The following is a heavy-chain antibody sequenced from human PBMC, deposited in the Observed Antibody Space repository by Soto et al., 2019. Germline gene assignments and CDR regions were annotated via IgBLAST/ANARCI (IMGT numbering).Heavy chain of an antibody. CDR1: GFTFSSYG. CDR2: IWYDGSNK. V-gene: IGHV3-33*01. D-gene: IGHD6-19*01. Sequence: QVQLVESGGGVVQPGRSLRLSCAASGFTFSSYGMHWVRQAPGKGLEWVAVIWYDGSNKYYADSVKGRFTISRDNSKNTLYLQMNSLRAEDTAVYYCARDILGIAVVNYFDYWGQGTLVTVSS. CDR3: ARDILGIAVVNYFDY. J-gene: IGHJ4*02.